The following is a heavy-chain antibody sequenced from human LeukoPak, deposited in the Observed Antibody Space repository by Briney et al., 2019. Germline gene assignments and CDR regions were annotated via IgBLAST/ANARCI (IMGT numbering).Heavy chain of an antibody. V-gene: IGHV4-34*01. Sequence: PSETLSLTCAVYGGSFSGYYWSWIRQPPGKGLEWIGEINHSGSTNYNPSLKSRVTISVDTSKNQVSLKLNSVTAADTAVYYCARGSVTPDAGYWGPGTLVTVSS. D-gene: IGHD4-17*01. CDR2: INHSGST. CDR3: ARGSVTPDAGY. J-gene: IGHJ4*02. CDR1: GGSFSGYY.